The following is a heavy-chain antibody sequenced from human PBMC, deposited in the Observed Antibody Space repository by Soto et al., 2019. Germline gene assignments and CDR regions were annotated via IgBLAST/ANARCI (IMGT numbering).Heavy chain of an antibody. CDR3: ARSRKTIVGATFFYYGMDV. Sequence: SGFTFSSYGMHWVRQAPGKGLEWVAVIWYDGSNKYYADSVKGRFTISRDNSKNTLYLQMNSLRAEDTAVYYCARSRKTIVGATFFYYGMDVWGQGTTVTVSS. D-gene: IGHD1-26*01. V-gene: IGHV3-33*01. CDR2: IWYDGSNK. CDR1: GFTFSSYG. J-gene: IGHJ6*02.